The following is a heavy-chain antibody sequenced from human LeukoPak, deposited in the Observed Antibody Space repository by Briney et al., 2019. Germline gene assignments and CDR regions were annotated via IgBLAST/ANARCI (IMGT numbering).Heavy chain of an antibody. Sequence: PSETLSLTCTVSGVSISSYYWSWIRQPPGKGLEWIGYIYYSGSTNYNPSLRSRVTISVDTSKNQFSLKLSSVTAADTAVYYCASFTSGDYYDSSGSLGAFDIWGQGTMVTVSS. CDR3: ASFTSGDYYDSSGSLGAFDI. CDR1: GVSISSYY. J-gene: IGHJ3*02. V-gene: IGHV4-59*01. D-gene: IGHD3-22*01. CDR2: IYYSGST.